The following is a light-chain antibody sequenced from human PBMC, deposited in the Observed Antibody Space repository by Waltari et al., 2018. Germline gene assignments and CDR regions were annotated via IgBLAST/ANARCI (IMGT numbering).Light chain of an antibody. J-gene: IGKJ1*01. Sequence: EVLMTQSPATLSVSPGERATLSCRASQHVKSNVAWYQQKPGQAPRLLIYGASSRATVTPARFSGSGSGTEFNLTISSLQSEDFAVYYCQEYTTWLRGTFGQGTKVEIK. V-gene: IGKV3-15*01. CDR1: QHVKSN. CDR3: QEYTTWLRGT. CDR2: GAS.